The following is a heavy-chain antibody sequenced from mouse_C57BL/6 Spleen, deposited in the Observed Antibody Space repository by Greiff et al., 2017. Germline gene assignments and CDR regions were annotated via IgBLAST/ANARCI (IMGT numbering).Heavy chain of an antibody. CDR2: ISSGSSTI. D-gene: IGHD2-3*01. V-gene: IGHV5-17*01. CDR1: GFTFSDYG. J-gene: IGHJ4*01. CDR3: ARGCLCCDGYPYAMDY. Sequence: EVKLQESGGGLVKPGGSLKLSCAASGFTFSDYGMHWVRQAPEKGLEWVAYISSGSSTIYYADTVKGRFTISRDNANNTLFLQMTGVRSGDTAMYYCARGCLCCDGYPYAMDYWGQGTSVTVSS.